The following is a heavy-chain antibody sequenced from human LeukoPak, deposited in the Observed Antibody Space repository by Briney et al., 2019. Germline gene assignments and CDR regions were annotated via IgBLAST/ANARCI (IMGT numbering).Heavy chain of an antibody. CDR3: ARGPGYSSGFNWFDP. V-gene: IGHV1-3*01. D-gene: IGHD6-19*01. Sequence: ASVKVSCKASGYTFTSYAMHWVRQAPGQGLEWMGWINAGNGNTKYSQRFQGRVTITRDTYASTAYMELSSLRSEDKAVSYCARGPGYSSGFNWFDPWGQGTLVTVSS. CDR1: GYTFTSYA. J-gene: IGHJ5*02. CDR2: INAGNGNT.